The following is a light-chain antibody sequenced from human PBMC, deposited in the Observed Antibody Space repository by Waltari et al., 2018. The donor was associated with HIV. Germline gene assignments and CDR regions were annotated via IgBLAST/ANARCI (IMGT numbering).Light chain of an antibody. V-gene: IGLV3-1*01. Sequence: SYELIQPPSLSVSPGQTCSVTCSGGNLGDTFVCWYQQKPGKSPVLLIYEDSKRPSGLPARFSATTSGDTATLTISGTQSIDEAYYYCQAWGTSPAVFGTGTRVTVL. CDR3: QAWGTSPAV. J-gene: IGLJ1*01. CDR1: NLGDTF. CDR2: EDS.